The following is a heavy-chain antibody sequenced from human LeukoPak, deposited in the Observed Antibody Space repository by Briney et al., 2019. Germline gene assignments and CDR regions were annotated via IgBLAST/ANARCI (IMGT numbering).Heavy chain of an antibody. J-gene: IGHJ3*02. CDR2: IYYSGST. CDR3: AREYGGFGELVAFDI. Sequence: SETLSLTCTVSGGSISSYSWSWIRQPPGKGLEWIGYIYYSGSTNYNPSLKSRVTISVDTSKNQFSLKLSSVTAADTAVYYCAREYGGFGELVAFDIWGQGTMVTVSS. V-gene: IGHV4-59*01. CDR1: GGSISSYS. D-gene: IGHD3-10*01.